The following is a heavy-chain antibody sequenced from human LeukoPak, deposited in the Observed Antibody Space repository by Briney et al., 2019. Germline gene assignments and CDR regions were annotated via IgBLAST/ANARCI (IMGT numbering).Heavy chain of an antibody. CDR1: GGSTSSYY. D-gene: IGHD1-26*01. V-gene: IGHV4-59*01. CDR3: AREPYRHGMDV. Sequence: SETLSLTCTVSGGSTSSYYWSWIRQPPGKGLEWIGYIYYSGSTNHNPSLKSRVTISVDTSKNQFSLKLSSVTAADTAVYYCAREPYRHGMDVWGQGTTVTVSS. J-gene: IGHJ6*02. CDR2: IYYSGST.